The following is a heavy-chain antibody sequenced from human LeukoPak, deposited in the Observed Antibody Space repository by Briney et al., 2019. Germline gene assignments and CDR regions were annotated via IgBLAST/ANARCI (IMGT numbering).Heavy chain of an antibody. CDR3: VRESLVVFPYWFDP. D-gene: IGHD2-2*01. CDR2: IYSSGST. J-gene: IGHJ5*02. Sequence: KPSETLSLTCTVSGGPISTYYWSWIRQPAGKGLEWIGRIYSSGSTNYNPSLESRVTMSVDTSQNQFSLKLSSVTAADTAVYYCVRESLVVFPYWFDPWGQGTLVTVSS. CDR1: GGPISTYY. V-gene: IGHV4-4*07.